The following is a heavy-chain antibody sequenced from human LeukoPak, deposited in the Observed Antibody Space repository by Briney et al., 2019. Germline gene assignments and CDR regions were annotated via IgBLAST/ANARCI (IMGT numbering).Heavy chain of an antibody. Sequence: GGSLRLSRAPSGYTFRSYGMHCVRHAPRKGREWGVVIWYSGSKEYYADSVKGRFTISRDNSKNTLYLQMNSLRAEDTAVYYCAKDRIYGSSSMAYWGQGTLVTVSS. CDR3: AKDRIYGSSSMAY. CDR2: IWYSGSKE. V-gene: IGHV3-30*02. J-gene: IGHJ4*02. CDR1: GYTFRSYG. D-gene: IGHD6-6*01.